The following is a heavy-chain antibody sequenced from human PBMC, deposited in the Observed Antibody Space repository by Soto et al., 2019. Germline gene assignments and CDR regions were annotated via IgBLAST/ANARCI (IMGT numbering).Heavy chain of an antibody. CDR2: IYYSGST. Sequence: PSETLSLTCTVSGGSISSYYWSWIRQPPGKGLEWIGYIYYSGSTNYNPSLKSRVTISVDTSKNQFSLKLSSVTAADTAVYYCARGPAVAGEFDYWGQGTLVTVSS. V-gene: IGHV4-59*01. CDR3: ARGPAVAGEFDY. CDR1: GGSISSYY. D-gene: IGHD6-19*01. J-gene: IGHJ4*02.